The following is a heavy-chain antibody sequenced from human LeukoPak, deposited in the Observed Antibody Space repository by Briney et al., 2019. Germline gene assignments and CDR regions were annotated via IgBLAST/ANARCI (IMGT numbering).Heavy chain of an antibody. V-gene: IGHV4-34*01. Sequence: SETLSLTCAVSGGPFSGYFWSWIRQSSGKGLEWIGEIHNSGTTNYNPSLKSRVTISVDTSKNQFSLKLSSVTAADTAVYYCARRVRRDGYNSFDYWGQGTLVTVSS. CDR3: ARRVRRDGYNSFDY. J-gene: IGHJ4*02. D-gene: IGHD5-24*01. CDR1: GGPFSGYF. CDR2: IHNSGTT.